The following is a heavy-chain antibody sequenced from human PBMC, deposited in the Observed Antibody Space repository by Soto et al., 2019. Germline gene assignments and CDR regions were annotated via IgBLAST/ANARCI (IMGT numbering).Heavy chain of an antibody. CDR1: GGSFSGYY. D-gene: IGHD6-13*01. CDR2: INHSGST. CDR3: YRNRFSLTLTSVTAADTAVYYGARDKMTGLFAY. J-gene: IGHJ4*01. V-gene: IGHV4-34*01. Sequence: QVQLQQWGAGLLKPSETLSLTCAVYGGSFSGYYWPWIRQPPGTGLEWLGEINHSGSTNYNPSLXXXXEXTXXTNHTGSSNSNXTXKXXDPLSVDTYRNRFSLTLTSVTAADTAVYYGARDKMTGLFAYWGHGTLVTVSS.